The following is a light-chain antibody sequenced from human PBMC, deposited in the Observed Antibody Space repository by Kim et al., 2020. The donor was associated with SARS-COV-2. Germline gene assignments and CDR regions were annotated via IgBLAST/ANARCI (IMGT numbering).Light chain of an antibody. CDR1: SSDVGAYNY. V-gene: IGLV2-11*01. CDR3: CSNAGRYTWV. CDR2: DVT. Sequence: GQSVTISCTGTSSDVGAYNYVSWYQQHPDKAPNLLIYDVTKRPSGVPDRFSGSKSGNTASLTISGLQAEDETDYYCCSNAGRYTWVFGGGTKVTVL. J-gene: IGLJ3*02.